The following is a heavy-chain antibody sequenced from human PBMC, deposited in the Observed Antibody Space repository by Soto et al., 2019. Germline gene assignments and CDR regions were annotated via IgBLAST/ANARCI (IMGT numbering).Heavy chain of an antibody. Sequence: QVQLVESGGGLVKPEGSLRLSCAASGFTFSDYYMSWIRQAPGKGLEWVADITCSGDNKYYTDSVKGRFTISRDNTKNTLYLQLKSLSAGVTDVYFCVSKRIRTHGVCYWGQGTLVTVSS. CDR2: ITCSGDNK. CDR3: VSKRIRTHGVCY. CDR1: GFTFSDYY. D-gene: IGHD2-8*01. J-gene: IGHJ4*02. V-gene: IGHV3-11*01.